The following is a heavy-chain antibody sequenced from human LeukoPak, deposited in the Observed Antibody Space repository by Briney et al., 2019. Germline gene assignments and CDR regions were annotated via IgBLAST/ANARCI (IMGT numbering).Heavy chain of an antibody. D-gene: IGHD2-15*01. CDR2: IYHSGTT. Sequence: SETLSLTWTVSGDSISSGSYYWSWIRQPPGKGLEWIGFIYHSGTTYYNPSLKSRVTISVDTSKNQFSLILSSMTAADTAVYYCARFRYCTSDSSCYYDFDYWGQGTLVTVSS. J-gene: IGHJ4*02. CDR3: ARFRYCTSDSSCYYDFDY. CDR1: GDSISSGSYY. V-gene: IGHV4-30-2*02.